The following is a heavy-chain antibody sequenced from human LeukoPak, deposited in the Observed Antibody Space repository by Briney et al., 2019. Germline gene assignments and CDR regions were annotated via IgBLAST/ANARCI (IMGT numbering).Heavy chain of an antibody. J-gene: IGHJ4*02. CDR1: GFTFSSYW. CDR3: ARDMAYGDSSDY. D-gene: IGHD4-17*01. V-gene: IGHV3-7*01. CDR2: IKQDGSEK. Sequence: GGSLRLSCAASGFTFSSYWMSWVRQAPGKGLEWVANIKQDGSEKYYVDSVKGRFTISRDNAKNSMFLQMNSLRAEDTAVYYCARDMAYGDSSDYWGQGTLVTVSS.